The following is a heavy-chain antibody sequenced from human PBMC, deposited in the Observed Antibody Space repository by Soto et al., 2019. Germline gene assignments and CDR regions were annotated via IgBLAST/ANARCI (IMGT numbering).Heavy chain of an antibody. Sequence: GGSLRLSWAVSGFTFSSYDRNWVRQAPGKGLEWVSGISSSGGSTHYADSVKGRFTISRDNSKNTLYLQMNSLRAEDTAVYYCLKEHTATVNCYYWGQGTLVPVSS. CDR1: GFTFSSYD. D-gene: IGHD4-17*01. CDR2: ISSSGGST. CDR3: LKEHTATVNCYY. V-gene: IGHV3-23*01. J-gene: IGHJ4*02.